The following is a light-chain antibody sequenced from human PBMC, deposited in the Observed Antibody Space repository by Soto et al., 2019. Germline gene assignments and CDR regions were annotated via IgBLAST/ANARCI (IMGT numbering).Light chain of an antibody. CDR1: QYINSL. Sequence: DIQMTQSPSSLSASVGDRVTITCRASQYINSLLSWYQQKPGKAPKLLIHAASRLQSGVPSRFSGSESETDFTLTISSLQPEDFATYYCQQSYSTPRTFGQGTKLEIK. CDR3: QQSYSTPRT. V-gene: IGKV1-39*01. CDR2: AAS. J-gene: IGKJ2*02.